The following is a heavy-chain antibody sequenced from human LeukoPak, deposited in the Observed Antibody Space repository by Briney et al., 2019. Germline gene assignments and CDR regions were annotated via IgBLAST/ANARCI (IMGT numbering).Heavy chain of an antibody. Sequence: PGGSLRLSCAASGFTFSSYGMHWVRQAPGKGLEWVAFIRYDGSNKYYADSVKGRFTISRDNSKNTLYLQMNSLRAEDTAVYYCAKSYDSSGYYHYYFDYWGQGTLITVSS. V-gene: IGHV3-30*02. J-gene: IGHJ4*02. CDR3: AKSYDSSGYYHYYFDY. CDR1: GFTFSSYG. CDR2: IRYDGSNK. D-gene: IGHD3-22*01.